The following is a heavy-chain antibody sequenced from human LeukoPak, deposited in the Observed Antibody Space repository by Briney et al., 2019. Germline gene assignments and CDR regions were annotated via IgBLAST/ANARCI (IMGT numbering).Heavy chain of an antibody. CDR2: ISYDGTNK. CDR1: GFTFISYA. Sequence: PGRSLRLSCAASGFTFISYAMHWVRQAPGKGLEWVALISYDGTNKYYADSVKGRFTISRDDSKSTLYLQMNSLRAEGTAVYYCARSFGGSYAYFDYWGQGTLVTVSS. D-gene: IGHD1-26*01. V-gene: IGHV3-30-3*01. CDR3: ARSFGGSYAYFDY. J-gene: IGHJ4*02.